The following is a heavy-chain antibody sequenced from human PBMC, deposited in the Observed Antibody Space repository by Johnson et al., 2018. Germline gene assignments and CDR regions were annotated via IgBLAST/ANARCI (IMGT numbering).Heavy chain of an antibody. Sequence: EVQLVESGGGLVKPGGSLRLSCAASGFTFSSYSMKWVRQAPGKGLEWVSSISSSSSYIYYADSVKGRFTISRDNAKNSLYLQMSSLRAEDTAVDYCGREGGGSGYYIDAFDIWGQGTMVTVAS. CDR1: GFTFSSYS. CDR3: GREGGGSGYYIDAFDI. D-gene: IGHD3-22*01. CDR2: ISSSSSYI. V-gene: IGHV3-21*01. J-gene: IGHJ3*02.